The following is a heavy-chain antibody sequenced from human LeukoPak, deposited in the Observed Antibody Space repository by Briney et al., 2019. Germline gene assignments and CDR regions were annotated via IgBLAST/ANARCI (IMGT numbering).Heavy chain of an antibody. J-gene: IGHJ4*02. Sequence: SETLSLTCAVSGGSISSNSYYWGWIRQPPGKGLEWIGSIYYSGSTYYNPSLKSRVTISVDTSKNQFSLKLSSVTAADTAVYYCARGPMYTSGWYVYWGQGTLVTVSS. V-gene: IGHV4-39*01. CDR1: GGSISSNSYY. CDR2: IYYSGST. D-gene: IGHD6-19*01. CDR3: ARGPMYTSGWYVY.